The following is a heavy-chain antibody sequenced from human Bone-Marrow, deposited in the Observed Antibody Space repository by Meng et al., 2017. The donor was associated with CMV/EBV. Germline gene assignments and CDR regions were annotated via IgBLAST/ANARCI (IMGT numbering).Heavy chain of an antibody. J-gene: IGHJ5*02. D-gene: IGHD6-6*01. Sequence: SEPLSLTCTVSGGSINSNNYYWGWIRQPSGKGLEWIGSIYYSGDTYYNPSLKSRVTISKDTSKSQFSLKLRSVTAADTAVYYCATGESSSYYYDPWGQGTLVTVSS. CDR2: IYYSGDT. CDR3: ATGESSSYYYDP. CDR1: GGSINSNNYY. V-gene: IGHV4-39*07.